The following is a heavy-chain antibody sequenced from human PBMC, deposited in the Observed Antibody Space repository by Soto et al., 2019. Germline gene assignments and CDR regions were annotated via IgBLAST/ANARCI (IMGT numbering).Heavy chain of an antibody. Sequence: EVQLLESGGGLVQPGGSLRLSCAASGFTFSSYAMSWVRQAPGKGLEWVSAISGSGGSTYYADSVKGRFTISRDNSKNTQQLQMNSRRAEDTAVYYCAKDEVGADYYYYYGMDVWGQGTTVTVSS. V-gene: IGHV3-23*01. D-gene: IGHD1-26*01. CDR2: ISGSGGST. CDR1: GFTFSSYA. J-gene: IGHJ6*02. CDR3: AKDEVGADYYYYYGMDV.